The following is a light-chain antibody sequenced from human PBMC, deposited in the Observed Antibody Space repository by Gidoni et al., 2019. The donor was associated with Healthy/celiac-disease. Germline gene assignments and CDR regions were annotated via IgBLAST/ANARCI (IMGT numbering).Light chain of an antibody. CDR3: QQYGSSPGT. Sequence: EIVLTQSPGTLSLSPGERATLSCRASQSVSSSYLAWYQQKPGQAPRPLIYGASSRATGIPDRFSGSRSGTDFTLTISRLEPEDFAVYYCQQYGSSPGTFGQXTKVEIK. J-gene: IGKJ1*01. CDR1: QSVSSSY. CDR2: GAS. V-gene: IGKV3-20*01.